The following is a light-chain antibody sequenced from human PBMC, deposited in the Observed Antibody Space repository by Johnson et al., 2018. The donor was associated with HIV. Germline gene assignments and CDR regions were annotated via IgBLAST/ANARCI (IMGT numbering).Light chain of an antibody. V-gene: IGLV1-51*01. Sequence: QSALTQPPSVSAAPGQKVTIPCSGSSSNIGNNYASWYQQVPGTAPKLLIYDNNKRPSGIPDRFSGSKSGTSATLGITGLQTGDEADYYCGTWDSSLSAYVFGTGTKVTVI. J-gene: IGLJ1*01. CDR1: SSNIGNNY. CDR2: DNN. CDR3: GTWDSSLSAYV.